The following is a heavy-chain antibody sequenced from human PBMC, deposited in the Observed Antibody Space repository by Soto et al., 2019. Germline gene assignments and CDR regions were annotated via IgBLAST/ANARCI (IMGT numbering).Heavy chain of an antibody. Sequence: EVQLVESGGGLVKPGGSLRLSCAASGFTFSSYSMNWVRQAPGKGLEWVSSISSSSSYIYYADSVKGRFTISRDNAKNSLYLQMNCLSAEDTAVYSCARDQPGYSYGYGLGYWGQGTVVTVSS. CDR1: GFTFSSYS. D-gene: IGHD5-18*01. J-gene: IGHJ4*02. V-gene: IGHV3-21*01. CDR3: ARDQPGYSYGYGLGY. CDR2: ISSSSSYI.